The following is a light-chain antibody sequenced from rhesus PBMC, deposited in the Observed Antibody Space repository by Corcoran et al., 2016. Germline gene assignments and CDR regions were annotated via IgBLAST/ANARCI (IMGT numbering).Light chain of an antibody. CDR3: KQHNSNPWT. V-gene: IGKV1-33*02. J-gene: IGKJ1*01. Sequence: DIQMTQSPSSLSASVGDRVTITCQASQGISNWLAWYQQKPGKAPKLLIYAASSLQSGDPSRFSGSGSGTEVTITISSLQPEDFATYYCKQHNSNPWTFGQGTKVEIK. CDR1: QGISNW. CDR2: AAS.